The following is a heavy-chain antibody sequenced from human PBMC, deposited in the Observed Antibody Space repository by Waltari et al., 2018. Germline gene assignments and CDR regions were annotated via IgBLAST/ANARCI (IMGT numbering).Heavy chain of an antibody. Sequence: QVQLQESGPGLVKPSETLSLTCTVSGGSISSSYWSWIRQPPEKGLEWIGYIYYSGSTKYTPSLTERVTISVDASTNQLSLKRSSVTDADTAVYYCAGVSRKGATRWFDPWGQGPLVAVSS. J-gene: IGHJ5*02. V-gene: IGHV4-59*01. CDR1: GGSISSSY. CDR2: IYYSGST. CDR3: AGVSRKGATRWFDP. D-gene: IGHD1-26*01.